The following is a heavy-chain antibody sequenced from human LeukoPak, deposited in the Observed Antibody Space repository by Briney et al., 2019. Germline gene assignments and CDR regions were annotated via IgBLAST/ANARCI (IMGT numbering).Heavy chain of an antibody. J-gene: IGHJ6*04. CDR2: IYYSGST. CDR3: ARGGCSSTSCSPV. D-gene: IGHD2-2*01. Sequence: SETLSLTCTVSGGSISSGDYYWSWIRQPPGKGLEWIGYIYYSGSTNYNPSLKSRVTISVDTSKNQFSLKLSSVTAADTAVYYCARGGCSSTSCSPVWGKGITVTVSS. CDR1: GGSISSGDYY. V-gene: IGHV4-61*08.